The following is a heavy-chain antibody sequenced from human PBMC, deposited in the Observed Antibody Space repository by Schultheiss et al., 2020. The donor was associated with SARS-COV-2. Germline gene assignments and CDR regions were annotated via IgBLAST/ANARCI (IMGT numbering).Heavy chain of an antibody. D-gene: IGHD6-6*01. CDR1: GGSVSSGSYY. CDR3: GLRSVAPSRNFDF. V-gene: IGHV4-39*01. CDR2: IYYSGNT. J-gene: IGHJ4*02. Sequence: GSLRLSCTVSGGSVSSGSYYWGWIRQPPGKGLEWIGHIYYSGNTYYKSSLKTRLTISVDTSKNQFYLKLSSVTAADTAVYYCGLRSVAPSRNFDFWGQGTLVTVSS.